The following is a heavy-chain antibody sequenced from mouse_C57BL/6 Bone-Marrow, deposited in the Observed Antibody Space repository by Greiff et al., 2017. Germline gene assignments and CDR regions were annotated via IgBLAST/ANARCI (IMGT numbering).Heavy chain of an antibody. CDR1: GYTFTSYG. V-gene: IGHV1-81*01. Sequence: VQLQQSGAELARPGASVKLSCKASGYTFTSYGISWVKQRTGQGLEWIGEIYPRSGNTNYNEKFKGKATLTADKSSSTAYMELRSLTSEDSAVYFCAGGPTNWDVDYAMDYWGQGTSVTVSS. J-gene: IGHJ4*01. CDR2: IYPRSGNT. D-gene: IGHD4-1*01. CDR3: AGGPTNWDVDYAMDY.